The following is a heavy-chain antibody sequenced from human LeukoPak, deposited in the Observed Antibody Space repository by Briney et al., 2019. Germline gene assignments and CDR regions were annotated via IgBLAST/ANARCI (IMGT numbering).Heavy chain of an antibody. J-gene: IGHJ6*03. Sequence: ASVKVSCKASGYTFTSYGISWVRQAPGQGLEWMGWISAYNGNTNYAQKVQGRVIMTTDTSTSTAYMDLRSLRSDDTAVYCCARVPRIYTKYTSSDDYMDVWGKGTTVTVSS. V-gene: IGHV1-18*01. CDR3: ARVPRIYTKYTSSDDYMDV. CDR2: ISAYNGNT. D-gene: IGHD2-2*01. CDR1: GYTFTSYG.